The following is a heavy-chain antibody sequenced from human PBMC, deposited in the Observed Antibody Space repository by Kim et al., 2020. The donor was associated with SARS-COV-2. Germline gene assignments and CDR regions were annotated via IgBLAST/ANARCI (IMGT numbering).Heavy chain of an antibody. CDR2: IYTSGST. D-gene: IGHD3-10*01. J-gene: IGHJ4*02. CDR1: GGSISSGSYY. Sequence: SETLSLTCTVSGGSISSGSYYWSWIRQPAGKGLEWIGRIYTSGSTNYNPSLKSRVTISVDTSKNQFSLKLSSVTAADTAVYYCARAGSEITMVRPRYYFDYWGQGTLVTVSS. CDR3: ARAGSEITMVRPRYYFDY. V-gene: IGHV4-61*02.